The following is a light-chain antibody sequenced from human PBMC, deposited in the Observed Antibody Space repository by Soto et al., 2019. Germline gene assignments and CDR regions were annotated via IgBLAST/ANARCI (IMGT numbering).Light chain of an antibody. CDR2: SAS. CDR3: PHSYRTTIS. CDR1: QSSPSY. Sequence: DIQMTQAPATLSASVGDRVTLACRASQSSPSYVNGDQQKPGTGPQLLIGSASSLQRLAPSMFSGRGSVTYFTLTSSSLQPAAFATYSCPHSYRTTISFGPGTRLEIK. V-gene: IGKV1-39*01. J-gene: IGKJ5*01.